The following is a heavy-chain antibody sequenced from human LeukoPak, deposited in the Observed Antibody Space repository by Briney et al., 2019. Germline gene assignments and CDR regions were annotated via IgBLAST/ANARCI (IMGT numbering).Heavy chain of an antibody. V-gene: IGHV4-4*07. J-gene: IGHJ5*02. CDR1: GGSISSYY. Sequence: SQTLSLTCTVSGGSISSYYWSWIRQPAGKGLEWIGRIYTSGSTHFNPSLKSRVTMSVDTSKNQFSLKLSSVTAADTAVYYCARDGYYYGSGSYPFDPWGQGTLVTVSS. CDR2: IYTSGST. CDR3: ARDGYYYGSGSYPFDP. D-gene: IGHD3-10*01.